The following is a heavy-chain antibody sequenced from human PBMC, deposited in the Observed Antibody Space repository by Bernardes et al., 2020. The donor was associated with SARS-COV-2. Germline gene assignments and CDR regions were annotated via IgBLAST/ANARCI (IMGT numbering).Heavy chain of an antibody. CDR1: GFTFSSYW. V-gene: IGHV3-74*01. CDR3: VRGPSDGHGRFEY. CDR2: INSDGRTT. J-gene: IGHJ4*02. Sequence: GGSLRLSCAASGFTFSSYWMHWVSQGPGKGLVWVSRINSDGRTTTYADSVKGRFTISRDNAKNTLYLQMNSLRAEDMAVYYCVRGPSDGHGRFEYWGQGALVTVSS.